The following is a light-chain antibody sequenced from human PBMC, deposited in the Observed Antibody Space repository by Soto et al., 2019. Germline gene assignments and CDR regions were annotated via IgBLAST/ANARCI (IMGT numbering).Light chain of an antibody. J-gene: IGKJ4*01. CDR3: QKYNSVPLT. Sequence: DIQMTQSPSSLSASIGDRVTITCRASQGIRHYLAWYQQKPGKVPKLLIYGVSVLQSGVPSRFSGSGSGTDFTLTISSLQPEDVATYYCQKYNSVPLTFGGGTKVAIK. CDR1: QGIRHY. V-gene: IGKV1-27*01. CDR2: GVS.